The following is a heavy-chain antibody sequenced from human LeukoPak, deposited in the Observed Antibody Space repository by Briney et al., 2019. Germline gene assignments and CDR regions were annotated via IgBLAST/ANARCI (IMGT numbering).Heavy chain of an antibody. V-gene: IGHV1-18*01. CDR1: GYTFTSYG. Sequence: ASVKVSCKASGYTFTSYGTSWVRQAPGQGLEWMGWISAYNGNTSYAQKLQGRVTMTTDTSTSTAYMELRSLRSDDTAVYYCAREGANIVVVPAAIGEGFYYYYGMDVWGQGTTVTVSS. J-gene: IGHJ6*02. CDR2: ISAYNGNT. D-gene: IGHD2-2*01. CDR3: AREGANIVVVPAAIGEGFYYYYGMDV.